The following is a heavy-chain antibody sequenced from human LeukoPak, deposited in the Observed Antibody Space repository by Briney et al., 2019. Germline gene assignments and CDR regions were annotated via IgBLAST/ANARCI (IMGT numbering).Heavy chain of an antibody. CDR1: GVSISNSNW. Sequence: PSETLSLTCAVSGVSISNSNWWSWVRQPPGKGLEWIGDIYQSGSTTYNPSLKSRVTISVDKSKNQFSLKLSSVTAADTAVYYCARAIVVVATAPPYWYFDLWGRGTLVTVSS. D-gene: IGHD2-21*02. V-gene: IGHV4-4*02. CDR2: IYQSGST. J-gene: IGHJ2*01. CDR3: ARAIVVVATAPPYWYFDL.